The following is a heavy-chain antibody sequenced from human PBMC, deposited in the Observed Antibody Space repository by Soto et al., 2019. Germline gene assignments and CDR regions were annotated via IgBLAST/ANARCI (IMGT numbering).Heavy chain of an antibody. D-gene: IGHD2-15*01. CDR1: GFSLSTSGVG. Sequence: QITLKESGPTLVKPTQTLTLTCTFSGFSLSTSGVGVAWIRQPPGKALEWLALIYWDDDKRYRPSLESRLTITKDTSKNPVALTMTNMDSVDTATYYCAYLPCSGGSCSWFSFSGMDVWGQGTTVTVSS. CDR2: IYWDDDK. CDR3: AYLPCSGGSCSWFSFSGMDV. J-gene: IGHJ6*02. V-gene: IGHV2-5*02.